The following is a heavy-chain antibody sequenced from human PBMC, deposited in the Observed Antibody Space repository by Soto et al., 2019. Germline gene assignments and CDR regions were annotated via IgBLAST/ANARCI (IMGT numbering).Heavy chain of an antibody. J-gene: IGHJ4*02. CDR2: VIPILGPA. CDR1: GGSLRNSV. V-gene: IGHV1-69*01. CDR3: ARLGHPGH. Sequence: QVQLVQSGAEVKKPGSSVKVSCTASGGSLRNSVISWVRQAPAQRLEWMGGVIPILGPANYAQKFQGRVTMTADEATSTAYMDLSSLSPDVTTVYYCARLGHPGHWGPGTLVIVSS.